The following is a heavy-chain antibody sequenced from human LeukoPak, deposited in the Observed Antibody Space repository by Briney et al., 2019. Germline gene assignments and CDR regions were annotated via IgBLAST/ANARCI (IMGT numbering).Heavy chain of an antibody. Sequence: GGSLRLSCAAHGFIFDNYSIHWVRQAPGKGLEWVSLISGDGGSTFYADSVRGRFTISRDNTRKSLSLQMSSLRSEDTALYYCARESETSGWYDYWGQGTLVTVCS. CDR1: GFIFDNYS. D-gene: IGHD6-19*01. CDR2: ISGDGGST. CDR3: ARESETSGWYDY. J-gene: IGHJ4*02. V-gene: IGHV3-43*02.